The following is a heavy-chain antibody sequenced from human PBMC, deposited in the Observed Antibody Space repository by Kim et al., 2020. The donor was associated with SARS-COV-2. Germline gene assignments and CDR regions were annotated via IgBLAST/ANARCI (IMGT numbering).Heavy chain of an antibody. J-gene: IGHJ4*02. CDR3: LLINNERSDY. V-gene: IGHV3-74*01. CDR2: IKGDGTIT. CDR1: GFTFSSLW. D-gene: IGHD1-1*01. Sequence: GGSLRLSCAASGFTFSSLWMHWVRRAPGKGPVWVSGIKGDGTITIYAGSVKGRFTISRDNAKNTVFLQMNSLRAEDTAVYYCLLINNERSDYGGKGTLVTVSS.